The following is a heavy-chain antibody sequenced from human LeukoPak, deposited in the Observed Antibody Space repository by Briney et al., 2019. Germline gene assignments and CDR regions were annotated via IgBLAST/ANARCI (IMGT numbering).Heavy chain of an antibody. CDR1: GFTFINAW. CDR2: IKAKAHGGTT. V-gene: IGHV3-15*01. Sequence: GGSLRLSCAASGFTFINAWMAWVRQAPGKGLEWVGRIKAKAHGGTTDYAAPEKGRFTISRDDSKNTLYLQMNSLKTEDTAVYYCTTNYDFWSGYDYWGQGTLVTVSS. J-gene: IGHJ4*02. D-gene: IGHD3-3*01. CDR3: TTNYDFWSGYDY.